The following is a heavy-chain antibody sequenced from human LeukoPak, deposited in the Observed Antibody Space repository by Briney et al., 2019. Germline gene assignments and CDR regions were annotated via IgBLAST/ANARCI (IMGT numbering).Heavy chain of an antibody. D-gene: IGHD2-2*01. Sequence: GASVKVSCKASGYTFTSYYMHWVRQAPGQGLEWMGIINPSGGSTSYAQKFQGRVTMTRDTSTSTVYMGLSSLRSEDTAVYYCAREFTYRSSTSPDAFDIWGQGTMVTVSS. CDR2: INPSGGST. J-gene: IGHJ3*02. CDR1: GYTFTSYY. V-gene: IGHV1-46*01. CDR3: AREFTYRSSTSPDAFDI.